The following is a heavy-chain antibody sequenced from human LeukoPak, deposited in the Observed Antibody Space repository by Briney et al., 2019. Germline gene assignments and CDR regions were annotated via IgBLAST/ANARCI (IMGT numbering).Heavy chain of an antibody. CDR2: IYSGGST. CDR1: GFTVSSNY. Sequence: GGSLRLSCAASGFTVSSNYMNWVRQAPGKGLEWVSVIYSGGSTYYADSVKGRFTISRDNSKNTLYLQMNSLRAEDTAVYYCAREGGWVRGARDLDAFDIWGQGTMVTVSS. J-gene: IGHJ3*02. V-gene: IGHV3-53*01. D-gene: IGHD3-10*01. CDR3: AREGGWVRGARDLDAFDI.